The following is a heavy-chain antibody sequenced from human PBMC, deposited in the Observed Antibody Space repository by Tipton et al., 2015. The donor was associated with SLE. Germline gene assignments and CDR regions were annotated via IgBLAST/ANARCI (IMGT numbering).Heavy chain of an antibody. CDR3: AKNSGSYYFDD. J-gene: IGHJ4*02. CDR2: IYYSGST. V-gene: IGHV4-59*08. Sequence: LRLSCAASGFTFSSYSMNWVRQAPGKGLEWIGFIYYSGSTYYNPSLKSRVSISVDTSKNQFSLKLSSVTAADTAVYYCAKNSGSYYFDDWGQGTLVTVSS. D-gene: IGHD3-10*01. CDR1: GFTFSSYS.